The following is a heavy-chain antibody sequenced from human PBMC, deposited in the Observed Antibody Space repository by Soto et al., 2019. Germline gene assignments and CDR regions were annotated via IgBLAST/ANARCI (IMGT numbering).Heavy chain of an antibody. CDR3: ARKSTMAVRGLFRYHSYGLDV. CDR2: VNHSGTT. J-gene: IGHJ6*02. V-gene: IGHV4-34*01. CDR1: GGSFSGYY. D-gene: IGHD3-10*01. Sequence: PSETLSLTCAVYGGSFSGYYWTWIRQSPEKGLEWIGEVNHSGTTYYNPSLKTRVTISVHTPKNQFSLKMRYVTAADTAVYYCARKSTMAVRGLFRYHSYGLDVWGQGTTVT.